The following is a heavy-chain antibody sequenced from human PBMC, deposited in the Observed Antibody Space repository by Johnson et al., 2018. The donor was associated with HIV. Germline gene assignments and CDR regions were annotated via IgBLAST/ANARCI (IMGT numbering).Heavy chain of an antibody. D-gene: IGHD2-2*01. CDR2: INWNGGST. Sequence: MLLVESGGGVVRPGGSLRLSCAASGFTFDDYGMSWVRQGPGKGLEWVSGINWNGGSTGYADSVKGRFTISRDNSKKTLYLQMNSLRAEDTAMYYCARETRDDAFDIWGQGTMVTVSS. CDR3: ARETRDDAFDI. V-gene: IGHV3-20*04. J-gene: IGHJ3*02. CDR1: GFTFDDYG.